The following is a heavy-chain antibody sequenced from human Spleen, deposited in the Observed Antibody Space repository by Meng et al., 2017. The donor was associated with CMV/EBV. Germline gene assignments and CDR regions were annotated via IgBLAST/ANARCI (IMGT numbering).Heavy chain of an antibody. D-gene: IGHD3-22*01. V-gene: IGHV3-30*02. CDR2: ISSDGTNK. Sequence: GGSLRLSCATSGLTVSSNYMNWVRQAPGKGLEWVAFISSDGTNKSYADSVKGRFTVSRDNSKNTLYLQMNSLRAEDTAVYYCAKRGDSSGTYAMDVWGQGTTVTVSS. CDR1: GLTVSSNY. J-gene: IGHJ6*02. CDR3: AKRGDSSGTYAMDV.